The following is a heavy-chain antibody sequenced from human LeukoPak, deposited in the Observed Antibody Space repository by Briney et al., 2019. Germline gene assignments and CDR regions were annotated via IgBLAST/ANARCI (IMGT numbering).Heavy chain of an antibody. CDR3: ARDYYDSSGYFAFDI. D-gene: IGHD3-22*01. CDR2: INPNSGGT. Sequence: ASVKVSCKASGYTFTGYYMHWVRQAPGQGLEWMGWINPNSGGTNYAQKFQGRVTMTRDTSTSTAYMELSRLRSDDTAVYYCARDYYDSSGYFAFDIWGQGTMVTVSS. J-gene: IGHJ3*02. V-gene: IGHV1-2*02. CDR1: GYTFTGYY.